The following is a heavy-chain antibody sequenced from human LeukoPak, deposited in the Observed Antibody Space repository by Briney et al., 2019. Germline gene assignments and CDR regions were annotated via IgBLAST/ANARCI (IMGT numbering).Heavy chain of an antibody. CDR1: GGTFSSYV. CDR3: ARVLSSGWYLRSYYYYGMDV. Sequence: ASVKVSCKASGGTFSSYVISWVRQAPGQGLEWMGGIIPIFGTANYAQKFQGRVTITADESTSTAYMELSSLRSEDTAVYYCARVLSSGWYLRSYYYYGMDVWGQGTTVTVSS. J-gene: IGHJ6*02. D-gene: IGHD6-19*01. V-gene: IGHV1-69*13. CDR2: IIPIFGTA.